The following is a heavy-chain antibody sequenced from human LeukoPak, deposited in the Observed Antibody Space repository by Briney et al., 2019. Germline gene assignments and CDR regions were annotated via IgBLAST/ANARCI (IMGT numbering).Heavy chain of an antibody. Sequence: GGSLRLSCAASGFTFTNAWMNWVRQAPGKVLEWVGRIKSKSDGGTTDYAAPVKGRFAISRDDSKNTLYLQMNSLGSEDTAVYYCTTAPKPYGDYVDYWGQGTLVTVSS. D-gene: IGHD4-17*01. CDR3: TTAPKPYGDYVDY. CDR2: IKSKSDGGTT. J-gene: IGHJ4*02. CDR1: GFTFTNAW. V-gene: IGHV3-15*01.